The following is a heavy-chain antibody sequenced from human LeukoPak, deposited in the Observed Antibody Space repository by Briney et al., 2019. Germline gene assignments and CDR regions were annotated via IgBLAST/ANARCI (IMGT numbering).Heavy chain of an antibody. V-gene: IGHV3-48*03. Sequence: QAGGSLRLSCAASGFTFSSYEMNWVRQAPGKGLEWVSYISSSGSTIYYADSVKGRFTISRDNSKNTLYLHMNSLRAEDTAVYYCARYCSGGSCYFDYWGQGTLVTVSS. D-gene: IGHD2-15*01. CDR3: ARYCSGGSCYFDY. J-gene: IGHJ4*02. CDR1: GFTFSSYE. CDR2: ISSSGSTI.